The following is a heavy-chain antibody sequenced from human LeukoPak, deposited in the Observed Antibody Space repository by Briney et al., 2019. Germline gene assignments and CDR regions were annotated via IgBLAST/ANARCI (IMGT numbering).Heavy chain of an antibody. Sequence: PSDTLSLTCAVSGGSILTTNWWSWVRQPPGKELEWIGEVHLSGASNYNPSLKSRVNMSIDKSKNQLSLELTSVTAADTAIHYCTRESGAFSPFGFWGQGTLVTVSS. CDR3: TRESGAFSPFGF. V-gene: IGHV4-4*02. CDR1: GGSILTTNW. CDR2: VHLSGAS. J-gene: IGHJ4*02. D-gene: IGHD1-26*01.